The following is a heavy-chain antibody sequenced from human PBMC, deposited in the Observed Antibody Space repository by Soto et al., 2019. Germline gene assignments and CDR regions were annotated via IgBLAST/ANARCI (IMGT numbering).Heavy chain of an antibody. CDR1: GFTFSSYS. CDR2: ISSSSSYI. Sequence: GGSLRLSCAASGFTFSSYSMNWVRQAPGKGLEWVSSISSSSSYIYYADSVKGRFTISRDNAKNSLYLQMNSLRAEDTTVDYWARPIAAAACNYWGQETLVTVSS. V-gene: IGHV3-21*01. D-gene: IGHD6-13*01. J-gene: IGHJ4*02. CDR3: ARPIAAAACNY.